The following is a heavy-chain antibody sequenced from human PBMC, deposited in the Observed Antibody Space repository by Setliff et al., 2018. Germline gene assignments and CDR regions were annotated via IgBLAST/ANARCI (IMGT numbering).Heavy chain of an antibody. Sequence: SETLSLTCTVSGGSITTSSYSWGWIRQPPGKGLEWIGYIHYSGSTNYNPSLKSRVTISFNTSKNQFSLKLTSLTAADTAVYYCARAKDGYDFDYFDYWGQGTPVTVSS. D-gene: IGHD5-12*01. J-gene: IGHJ4*02. CDR3: ARAKDGYDFDYFDY. V-gene: IGHV4-61*05. CDR2: IHYSGST. CDR1: GGSITTSSYS.